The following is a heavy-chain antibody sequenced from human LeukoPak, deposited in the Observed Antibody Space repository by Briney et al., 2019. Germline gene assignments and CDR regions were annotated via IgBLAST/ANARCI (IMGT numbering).Heavy chain of an antibody. V-gene: IGHV3-74*01. CDR2: LGPDETYT. Sequence: GGALSLSCTPSRFSLSISLMHWVRQAPGKGLVWVSRLGPDETYTDYADSVKGRFTISRETAKSTLYLQLSSLSAQGTGIYYCASDAYNCGDDCSPIFATWGQGTLVSVSS. D-gene: IGHD2-21*02. CDR1: RFSLSISL. J-gene: IGHJ5*02. CDR3: ASDAYNCGDDCSPIFAT.